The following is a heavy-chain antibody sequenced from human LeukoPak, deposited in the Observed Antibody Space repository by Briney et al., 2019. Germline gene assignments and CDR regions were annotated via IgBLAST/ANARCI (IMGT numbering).Heavy chain of an antibody. CDR1: GFTFSSYA. Sequence: AGGSLRLSCAASGFTFSSYAMSWVRQAPGKGLEWVSAISGSGGSTYYADSVKGRFTISRDNSKNTLYLQMNSLRAEDTAVYYCAKSGLGYYYGSGSYLDYWGQGTLVTVSS. CDR3: AKSGLGYYYGSGSYLDY. D-gene: IGHD3-10*01. J-gene: IGHJ4*02. V-gene: IGHV3-23*01. CDR2: ISGSGGST.